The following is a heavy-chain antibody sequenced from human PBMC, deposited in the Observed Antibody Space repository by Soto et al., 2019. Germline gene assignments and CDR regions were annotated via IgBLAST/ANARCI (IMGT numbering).Heavy chain of an antibody. CDR3: ARLSPF. CDR2: ISYSGTT. J-gene: IGHJ4*02. CDR1: GGSMNSYY. Sequence: QVQLQESGQGLVKPSETLSLTCTVSGGSMNSYYWSWIRQPPGKGLEWIGYISYSGTTSYNPSLKSRVTISIDTSKNQFSLKLSSVNAADTAVYYCARLSPFWGQGTLVTVSS. V-gene: IGHV4-59*12.